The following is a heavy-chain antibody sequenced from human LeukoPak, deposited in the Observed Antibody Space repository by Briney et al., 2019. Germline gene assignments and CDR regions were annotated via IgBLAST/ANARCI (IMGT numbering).Heavy chain of an antibody. CDR3: AKDRVVFNRNYAYYFDY. Sequence: GGSLRLSCAASGLTFSNFAMSWVRQAPGKGLEWVANINEAGSEKYYADSVKGRFTISRDNAQNSLFLQMNSLRAEDTAVYYCAKDRVVFNRNYAYYFDYWGQGTLVTVSS. J-gene: IGHJ4*02. CDR2: INEAGSEK. D-gene: IGHD1-7*01. V-gene: IGHV3-7*01. CDR1: GLTFSNFA.